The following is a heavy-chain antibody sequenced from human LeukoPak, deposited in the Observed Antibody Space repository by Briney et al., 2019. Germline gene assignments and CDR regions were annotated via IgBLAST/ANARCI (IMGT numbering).Heavy chain of an antibody. CDR1: GFTFSDYY. CDR2: ISSSGSTI. D-gene: IGHD2-2*01. CDR3: ARCGQDIVVVPAALNWFDP. J-gene: IGHJ5*02. V-gene: IGHV3-11*01. Sequence: GGSLRLSCAASGFTFSDYYMSWIRQAPGKGLEWVSYISSSGSTIYYADSVKGRFTISRDNAKNPLYLQMNSLRAEDTAVYYCARCGQDIVVVPAALNWFDPWGQGTLVTVSS.